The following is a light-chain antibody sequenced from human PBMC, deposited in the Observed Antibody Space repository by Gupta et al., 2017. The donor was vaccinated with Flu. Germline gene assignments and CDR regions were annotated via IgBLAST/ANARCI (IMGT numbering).Light chain of an antibody. Sequence: LLTHSPLSLPVSPGEPASISCRSSQSLLQSNGNNYLDWYLQKPGQSPQLLIYLGSNRASGVPDRFSGSGSGTDFTLKISRVEAEDVGVYYCRQALQTPKTFGQGTKLEIK. CDR2: LGS. CDR3: RQALQTPKT. CDR1: QSLLQSNGNNY. V-gene: IGKV2-28*01. J-gene: IGKJ2*01.